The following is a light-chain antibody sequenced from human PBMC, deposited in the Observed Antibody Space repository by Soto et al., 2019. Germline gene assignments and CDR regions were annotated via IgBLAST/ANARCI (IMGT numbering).Light chain of an antibody. CDR3: QQSLNPKT. J-gene: IGKJ1*01. CDR2: GAS. V-gene: IGKV3-20*01. CDR1: QSVGNIY. Sequence: TVLTQSPGTLSLSPGRTATLSCRASQSVGNIYLAWYQQKPGQAPRLLIYGASTRATGIPDRFSGSGSGTDFTLTIGGLQPEDFAVYYCQQSLNPKTFGQGTQVDIK.